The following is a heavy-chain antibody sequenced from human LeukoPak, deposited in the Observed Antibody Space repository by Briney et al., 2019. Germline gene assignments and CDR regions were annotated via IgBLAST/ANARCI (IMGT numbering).Heavy chain of an antibody. Sequence: GGSLRLSCAASGFTFSDNYMSWIRQAPGKGLEWVSHMSGSSGYTNYADSVKGRFTISRDNAKNSLYLQMNSLRAEDTAVYYCARGARQLYYDSSGYYVDYWGQGTLVTVSS. CDR1: GFTFSDNY. CDR3: ARGARQLYYDSSGYYVDY. V-gene: IGHV3-11*05. D-gene: IGHD3-22*01. CDR2: MSGSSGYT. J-gene: IGHJ4*02.